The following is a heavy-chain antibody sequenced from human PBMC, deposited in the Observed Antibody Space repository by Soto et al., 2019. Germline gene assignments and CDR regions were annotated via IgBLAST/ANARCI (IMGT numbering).Heavy chain of an antibody. V-gene: IGHV4-30-4*01. Sequence: SETLSLTCTVSGGSISSGDYYWSWIRQPPGKGLEWIGYIYYSGSTYYNPSLKSRVTISVDTSKNQFSLKLSSVTAADTAVYYCARDRDDSSGSQVVGMDVWGQGTTVTVSS. J-gene: IGHJ6*02. CDR1: GGSISSGDYY. CDR2: IYYSGST. D-gene: IGHD3-22*01. CDR3: ARDRDDSSGSQVVGMDV.